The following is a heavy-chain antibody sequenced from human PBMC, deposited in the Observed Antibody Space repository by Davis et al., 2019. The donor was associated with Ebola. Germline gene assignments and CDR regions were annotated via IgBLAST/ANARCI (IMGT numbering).Heavy chain of an antibody. CDR1: GFNFGDDW. CDR2: IKQDGSEK. V-gene: IGHV3-7*01. CDR3: ARDRDYYDSSAYHPRGWFDL. D-gene: IGHD3-22*01. Sequence: GESLKISCAASGFNFGDDWMSWVRQVPGRRPEWVASIKQDGSEKYYVDSVKGRFTISRDNAKNSLYLQMNSLRAEDTAVYYCARDRDYYDSSAYHPRGWFDLWGQGTLVTVSS. J-gene: IGHJ5*02.